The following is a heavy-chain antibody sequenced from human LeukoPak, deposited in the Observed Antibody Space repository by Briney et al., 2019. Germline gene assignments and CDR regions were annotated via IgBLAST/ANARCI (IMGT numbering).Heavy chain of an antibody. Sequence: SQTLSLTCTVSGGSISSGGYYRSWIRQPPGKGLEWIGYIYHSGSTYYNPSLKSRVTISVDRSKNQFSLKLSSVTAADTAVYYCARAFVWGSTGAFDIWGQGTTVTVSS. V-gene: IGHV4-30-2*01. J-gene: IGHJ3*02. CDR3: ARAFVWGSTGAFDI. D-gene: IGHD3-16*01. CDR2: IYHSGST. CDR1: GGSISSGGYY.